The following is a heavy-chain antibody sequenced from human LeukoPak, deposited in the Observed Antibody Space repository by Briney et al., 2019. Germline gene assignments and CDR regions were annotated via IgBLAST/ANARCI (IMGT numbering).Heavy chain of an antibody. D-gene: IGHD1-26*01. CDR3: ARRRLMGSYYFYY. V-gene: IGHV4-38-2*01. Sequence: SETLSLTCAVSGYSISSGYYWGWIRQPPGKGLEWIGSIYHGGSTYYNPSLKSRVTISVDTSKNQLSLKLSSVTAADTAVYYCARRRLMGSYYFYYWGQGTLVTVSS. CDR2: IYHGGST. J-gene: IGHJ4*02. CDR1: GYSISSGYY.